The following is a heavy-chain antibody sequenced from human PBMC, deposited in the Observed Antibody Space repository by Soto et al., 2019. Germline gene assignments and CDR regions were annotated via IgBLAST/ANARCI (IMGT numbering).Heavy chain of an antibody. Sequence: EVQLVESGGGLVKPGGSLRLSCAASGFTFSSYSMNWVRQAPGKGLEWVSSISSSSSFIYYADSLKGRFTISRNNAKNSLYLQMNSLRAEDTAVYYCARNPYYYDTSGYYYGGQGTLVTVSS. CDR3: ARNPYYYDTSGYYY. D-gene: IGHD3-22*01. J-gene: IGHJ4*02. CDR2: ISSSSSFI. CDR1: GFTFSSYS. V-gene: IGHV3-21*01.